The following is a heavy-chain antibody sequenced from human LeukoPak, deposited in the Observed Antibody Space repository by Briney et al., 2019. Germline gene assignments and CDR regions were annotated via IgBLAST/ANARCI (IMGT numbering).Heavy chain of an antibody. CDR3: AKISGSGSSHSDS. D-gene: IGHD3-10*01. CDR2: IGGSGGGT. V-gene: IGHV3-23*01. CDR1: GFTFSCFV. J-gene: IGHJ4*02. Sequence: PGGSLKLSCAASGFTFSCFVMNWVRQAPGMGLEWVSSIGGSGGGTYYADSVKGRFTISRDNSKNTLYLLMNTLGGDDTAVYYCAKISGSGSSHSDSWGQGTLVTVSS.